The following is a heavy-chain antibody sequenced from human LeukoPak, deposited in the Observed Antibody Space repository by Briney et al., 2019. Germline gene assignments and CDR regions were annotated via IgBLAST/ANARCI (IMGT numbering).Heavy chain of an antibody. CDR1: GGSISSYY. V-gene: IGHV4-59*08. CDR2: IYYSGST. J-gene: IGHJ6*02. Sequence: NPSETLSLTCTVSGGSISSYYWSWIRQPPGKGLEWIGYIYYSGSTNYNPSLKSRVTISVDTSKNQFSLKLSSVTAADTAVYYCARLCDYSGLCYYYGMDVWGQGTTVTVSS. D-gene: IGHD4-17*01. CDR3: ARLCDYSGLCYYYGMDV.